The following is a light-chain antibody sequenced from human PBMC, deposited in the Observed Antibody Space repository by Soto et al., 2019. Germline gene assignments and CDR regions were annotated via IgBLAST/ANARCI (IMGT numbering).Light chain of an antibody. CDR3: QQYNTWHPKMA. CDR1: QSVNSD. CDR2: GAS. J-gene: IGKJ1*01. Sequence: VLTQSPATLSVFPGETATLSCRASQSVNSDLAWYQQRPGQAPRLLIYGASTRATGIPARFRGSGSGTEFRLTISSLQSEDFATYYCQQYNTWHPKMAFGRGTKVDIK. V-gene: IGKV3-15*01.